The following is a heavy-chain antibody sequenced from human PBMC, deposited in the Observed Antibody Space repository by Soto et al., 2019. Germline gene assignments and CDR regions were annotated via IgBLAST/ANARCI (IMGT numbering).Heavy chain of an antibody. Sequence: QVQLQQWGAGLLKPSETLSLTCAVYGGSFSGYYGSWIRQPPGKGLEWMGEINHSGSTNYNPSLKSRVTISGDKSKNQLSLQLSSVTAADTAVYYCARPYAYSGSYYWFDPWGQGTLVTVSS. D-gene: IGHD1-26*01. CDR2: INHSGST. CDR1: GGSFSGYY. CDR3: ARPYAYSGSYYWFDP. J-gene: IGHJ5*02. V-gene: IGHV4-34*01.